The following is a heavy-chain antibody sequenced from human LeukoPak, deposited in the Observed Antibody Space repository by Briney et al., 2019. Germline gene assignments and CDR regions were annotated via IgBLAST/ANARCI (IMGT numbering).Heavy chain of an antibody. CDR3: ATVPTGYYYMDV. Sequence: ASVKVSCKVSGYTLTELSMQWVRQAPGKGLERMGGFDPEDGETIYAQKFQGRVTMTEDTSTDTAYMELSSLRSEDTAVYYCATVPTGYYYMDVWGKGTTVTISS. CDR2: FDPEDGET. D-gene: IGHD4-17*01. J-gene: IGHJ6*03. CDR1: GYTLTELS. V-gene: IGHV1-24*01.